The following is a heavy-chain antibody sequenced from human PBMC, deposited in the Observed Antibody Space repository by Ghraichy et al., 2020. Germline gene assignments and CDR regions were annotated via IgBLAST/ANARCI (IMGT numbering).Heavy chain of an antibody. J-gene: IGHJ4*02. CDR2: IKQDGSEK. CDR3: ARDGYCSGGSCYPHDY. Sequence: GESLNISCAASGFTFSSYWMSWVRQAPGKGLEWVANIKQDGSEKYYVDSVKGRFTISRDNAKNSLYLQMNSLRAEDTAVYYCARDGYCSGGSCYPHDYWGQGTLVTVSS. D-gene: IGHD2-15*01. V-gene: IGHV3-7*03. CDR1: GFTFSSYW.